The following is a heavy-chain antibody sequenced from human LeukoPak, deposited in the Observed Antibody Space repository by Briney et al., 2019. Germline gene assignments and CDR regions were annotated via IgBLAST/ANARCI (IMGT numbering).Heavy chain of an antibody. D-gene: IGHD4-17*01. CDR1: GFTFDDYG. CDR2: IKQDGSEK. CDR3: ARVRTTVTYYFDY. Sequence: SGGSLRLSCAASGFTFDDYGMSWVRQAPGKGLEWVANIKQDGSEKYYVDSVKGRFTISRDNAKNSLYLQMNSLRAEDTAVYYCARVRTTVTYYFDYWGQGTLVTVSS. J-gene: IGHJ4*02. V-gene: IGHV3-7*01.